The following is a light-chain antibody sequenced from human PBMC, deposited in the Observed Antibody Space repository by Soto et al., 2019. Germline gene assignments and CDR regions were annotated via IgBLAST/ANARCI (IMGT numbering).Light chain of an antibody. J-gene: IGKJ3*01. CDR1: QSVSSN. CDR2: DTS. Sequence: EIVMTQSPATLSVSPGERATLSCRASQSVSSNLAWYQQTPGQAPRLLIYDTSTRASGLPARFSGSGSGTEFTLTITSLQSEDLAVYYCQQYDKWPATFGPGTKVDIK. CDR3: QQYDKWPAT. V-gene: IGKV3-15*01.